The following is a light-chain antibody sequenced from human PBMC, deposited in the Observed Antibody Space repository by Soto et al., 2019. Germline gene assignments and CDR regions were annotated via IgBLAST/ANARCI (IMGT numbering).Light chain of an antibody. CDR1: QSISTW. J-gene: IGKJ1*01. CDR3: QQYNSYS. CDR2: HAS. V-gene: IGKV1-5*02. Sequence: DIQMTQSPSTLSASVGDRVTIICRASQSISTWLAWYQQKPGTAPKLLIYHASNLQSGVPSRFSGSGSGTEFTLTISSLQPDDFATYYCQQYNSYSFGQGTKVDIK.